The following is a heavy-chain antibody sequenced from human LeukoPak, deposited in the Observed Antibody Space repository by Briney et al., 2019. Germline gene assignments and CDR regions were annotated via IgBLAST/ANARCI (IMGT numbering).Heavy chain of an antibody. CDR3: ARGRSGKEY. CDR2: INPNSGGT. D-gene: IGHD3-3*01. Sequence: EASVTVSFKASGYTFTVYYMHWVRQAPGQGLEWMGWINPNSGGTNYAQKFQGRVTMTRDTAISTAYMELSRLRSDATAVYYCARGRSGKEYWGQGTLVTVSS. CDR1: GYTFTVYY. J-gene: IGHJ4*02. V-gene: IGHV1-2*02.